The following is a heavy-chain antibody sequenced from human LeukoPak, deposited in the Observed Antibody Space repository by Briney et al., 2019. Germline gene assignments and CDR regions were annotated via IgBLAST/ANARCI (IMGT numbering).Heavy chain of an antibody. CDR3: ARSPSTVNWFDP. V-gene: IGHV4-59*08. D-gene: IGHD2-2*01. J-gene: IGHJ5*02. CDR1: GGSIGSYY. Sequence: SETLSLTCTVSGGSIGSYYWNWIRQPPGKGLEWIGYIYSSGNTNYNPSLKSRATISVDTSENQFSLKLSSVTAADTAVYYCARSPSTVNWFDPWGQGTLVTVSS. CDR2: IYSSGNT.